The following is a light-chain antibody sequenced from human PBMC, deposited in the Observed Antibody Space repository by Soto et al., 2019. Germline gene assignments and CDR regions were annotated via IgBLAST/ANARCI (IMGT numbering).Light chain of an antibody. J-gene: IGKJ1*01. CDR1: QSVSSSY. CDR2: GAS. V-gene: IGKV3-20*01. Sequence: IVVNKSAGTLSLYPGERATLSCRASQSVSSSYLAWYQQKPGQAPRLLIYGASSRATGIPDRFSGSGSGTDFTLTISRLEPEDFAVYYCQQYGSSPRTFGHRTNVDIK. CDR3: QQYGSSPRT.